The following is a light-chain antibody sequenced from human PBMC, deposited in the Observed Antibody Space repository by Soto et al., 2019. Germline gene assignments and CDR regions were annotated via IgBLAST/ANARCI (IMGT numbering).Light chain of an antibody. CDR3: QQLGG. CDR1: QSVSSY. CDR2: DAS. J-gene: IGKJ1*01. Sequence: EIVLTQSPATLSLSPGERATLSCRASQSVSSYLAWYQQKPGQAPRLLIYDASNRATGIPARFSGSGSGTDFTLTISSLEPEDFAVYYCQQLGGFGQGTK. V-gene: IGKV3-11*01.